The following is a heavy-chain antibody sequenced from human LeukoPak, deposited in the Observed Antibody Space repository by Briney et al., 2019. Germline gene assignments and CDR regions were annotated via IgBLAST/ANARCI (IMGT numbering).Heavy chain of an antibody. CDR2: IWYDGTNK. D-gene: IGHD1-26*01. V-gene: IGHV3-30*02. J-gene: IGHJ4*02. Sequence: GGSLRLSCAASGFTFSSYGMHWVRQAPGKGLEWVAVIWYDGTNKYYGDSVKGRFSISRDNSKNTLYLQMNSLRAEDTAVYYCAKEERLGASYYFDYWGQGTLVTVSS. CDR1: GFTFSSYG. CDR3: AKEERLGASYYFDY.